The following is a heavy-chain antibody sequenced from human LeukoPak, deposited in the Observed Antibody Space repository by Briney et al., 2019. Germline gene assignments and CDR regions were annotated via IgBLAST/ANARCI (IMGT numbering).Heavy chain of an antibody. Sequence: PGGSLRLSCAASGFTISYNYMSWVRQAPGKGLQWVSVIYSNTSAYYADSVKGRFTISRHNSKNTLYLQMTGLRDEDTAVYYCARDYGGHGEYFDYWGQGTLVTVSS. CDR1: GFTISYNY. CDR2: IYSNTSA. J-gene: IGHJ4*02. CDR3: ARDYGGHGEYFDY. D-gene: IGHD4-23*01. V-gene: IGHV3-66*01.